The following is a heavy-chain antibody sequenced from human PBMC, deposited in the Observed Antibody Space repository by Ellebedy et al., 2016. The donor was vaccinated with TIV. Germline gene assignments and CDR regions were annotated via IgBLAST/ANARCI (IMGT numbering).Heavy chain of an antibody. CDR1: GLTFNNYG. D-gene: IGHD3/OR15-3a*01. Sequence: GESLKISCAASGLTFNNYGLHWVRQAPGKGLSWVAFIWLNGSSEFYADSVKCRFTISRDNSENTLYLQMNSLRAEDTAVYYCARDLRWDWIGQRLDYWGQGSLVTVSS. J-gene: IGHJ4*02. V-gene: IGHV3-33*01. CDR3: ARDLRWDWIGQRLDY. CDR2: IWLNGSSE.